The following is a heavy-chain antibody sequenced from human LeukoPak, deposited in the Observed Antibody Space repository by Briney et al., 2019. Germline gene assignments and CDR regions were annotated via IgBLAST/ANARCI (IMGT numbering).Heavy chain of an antibody. V-gene: IGHV4-4*07. CDR3: ARVVCTNGVCYGPFDP. J-gene: IGHJ5*02. Sequence: PSETLSLTCTVSGGSISSYYWSWIRQPAGKGLEWIGRIYTSGSTNYNPSLKSRVTMSVDTSKNQFSLKLSSVTAADTAVYYCARVVCTNGVCYGPFDPWGQGTLVTVSS. CDR1: GGSISSYY. CDR2: IYTSGST. D-gene: IGHD2-8*01.